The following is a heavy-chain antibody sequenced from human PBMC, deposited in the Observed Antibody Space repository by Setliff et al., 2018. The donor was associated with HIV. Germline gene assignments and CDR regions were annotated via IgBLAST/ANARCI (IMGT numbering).Heavy chain of an antibody. V-gene: IGHV4-34*11. CDR3: ARFGGTYSSNYFDF. CDR1: GGPLTDHY. J-gene: IGHJ4*02. D-gene: IGHD1-26*01. CDR2: IFYSGST. Sequence: SETLSLTCAVHGGPLTDHYWSWIRQPPGKGLEWIGNIFYSGSTNNNPSLKSRVSISVDTSKNQFSLKLRSVTAADTAVYYCARFGGTYSSNYFDFWGQGTLVTVSS.